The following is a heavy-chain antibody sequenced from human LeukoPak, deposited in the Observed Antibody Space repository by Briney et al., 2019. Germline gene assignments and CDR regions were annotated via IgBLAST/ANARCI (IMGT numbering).Heavy chain of an antibody. J-gene: IGHJ3*01. V-gene: IGHV3-20*04. CDR3: ARVDSGHDYGPS. CDR2: INWNGGST. Sequence: GGSLRLSCAASGFTFDDYGMSWVRQAPGKGLEWVSAINWNGGSTGYADSVKGRFTISRDNAKKSLYLQMNSLRAEDTAFYYCARVDSGHDYGPSWGQGTTVTVSS. CDR1: GFTFDDYG. D-gene: IGHD5-12*01.